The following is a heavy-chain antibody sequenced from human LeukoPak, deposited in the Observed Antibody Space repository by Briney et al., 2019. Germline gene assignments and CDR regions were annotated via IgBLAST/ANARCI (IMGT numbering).Heavy chain of an antibody. J-gene: IGHJ5*02. CDR2: IYSCGST. CDR3: ARDLVGYDST. Sequence: GGSLRLSCAASGFTVSSNYMSWVRQAPGKGLEWVSVIYSCGSTYYADSVKGRFTISRDNSKNTLYLQMNSLRAEDTAVYYCARDLVGYDSTWGQGTLVTVSS. CDR1: GFTVSSNY. V-gene: IGHV3-66*01. D-gene: IGHD3-22*01.